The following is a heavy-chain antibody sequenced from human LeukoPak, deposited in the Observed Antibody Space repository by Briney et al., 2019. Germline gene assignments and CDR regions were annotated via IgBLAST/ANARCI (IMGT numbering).Heavy chain of an antibody. D-gene: IGHD6-19*01. V-gene: IGHV1-46*01. Sequence: ASVKVSCKASGYTFTSYYMHWVRQAPGQGLEWMGLINPSGGHTNYAQKFQGRVTLTRDTSTSTVYMDLNSLRSEDTAVYYCATRATGWTVFDHWGQGTLVTVSS. CDR1: GYTFTSYY. CDR2: INPSGGHT. J-gene: IGHJ4*02. CDR3: ATRATGWTVFDH.